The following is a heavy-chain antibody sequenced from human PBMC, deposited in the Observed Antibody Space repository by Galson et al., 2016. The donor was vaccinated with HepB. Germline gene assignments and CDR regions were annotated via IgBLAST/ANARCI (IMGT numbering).Heavy chain of an antibody. V-gene: IGHV1-8*02. CDR3: ARNRPFTGDFDY. CDR1: GYTFTNYD. J-gene: IGHJ4*02. Sequence: SVKVSCKASGYTFTNYDFNWVRQAPGQGLEWLGWMTPNSGNTGYAQKFQGRLSPTRDISTSTAYMELSSLTPDDTAVYYCARNRPFTGDFDYWGQGTLVTVSS. CDR2: MTPNSGNT. D-gene: IGHD7-27*01.